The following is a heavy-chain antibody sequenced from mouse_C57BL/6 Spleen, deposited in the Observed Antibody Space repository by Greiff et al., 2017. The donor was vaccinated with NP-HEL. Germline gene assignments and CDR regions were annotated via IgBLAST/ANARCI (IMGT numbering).Heavy chain of an antibody. CDR3: ARPELGRPYWYFDV. J-gene: IGHJ1*03. Sequence: EVQLVESGGGLVKPGGSLKLSCAASGFTFSDYGMHWVRQAPEKGLEWVAYISSGSSTIYYADTVKGRFTISRDNAKNTLFLQMTSLRSEDTAMYYCARPELGRPYWYFDVWGTGTTVTVSS. CDR1: GFTFSDYG. D-gene: IGHD4-1*01. V-gene: IGHV5-17*01. CDR2: ISSGSSTI.